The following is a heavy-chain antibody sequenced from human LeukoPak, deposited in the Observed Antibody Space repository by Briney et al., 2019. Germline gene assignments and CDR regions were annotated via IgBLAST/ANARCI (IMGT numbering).Heavy chain of an antibody. Sequence: SETLSLTCAVSGYSISSGYYWGWIRQPRGKGVEWIGSIYRGGSTYYNPSLKSRVTISVDTSKKQFSLKRSAVTAAATAVYYRARDADSRAAHSSGYYSAYWGQAALVTVSS. J-gene: IGHJ4*02. CDR2: IYRGGST. V-gene: IGHV4-38-2*02. CDR3: ARDADSRAAHSSGYYSAY. D-gene: IGHD3-22*01. CDR1: GYSISSGYY.